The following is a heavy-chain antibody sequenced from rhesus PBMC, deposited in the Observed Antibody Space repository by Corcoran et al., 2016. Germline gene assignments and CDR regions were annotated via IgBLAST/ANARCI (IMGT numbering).Heavy chain of an antibody. Sequence: QVQLQESGPGLVKPSETLSLTCAVSGGSLSGYYWGLIRQPPGKGLEWIGYISGRSGSTDDNPSLKSRVNISTDTSKNQFSLKLSSGTAADTAVYYCARERAFLRRIDYWGQGVLVTVSS. CDR2: ISGRSGST. CDR3: ARERAFLRRIDY. V-gene: IGHV4-165*01. J-gene: IGHJ4*01. CDR1: GGSLSGYY.